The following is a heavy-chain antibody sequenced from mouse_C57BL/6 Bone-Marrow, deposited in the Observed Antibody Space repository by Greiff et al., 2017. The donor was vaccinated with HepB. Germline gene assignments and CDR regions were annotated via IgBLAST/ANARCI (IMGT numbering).Heavy chain of an antibody. D-gene: IGHD2-1*01. Sequence: DVQLVESGGGLVQPGGSLKLSCAASGFTFSDYYMYWVRQTPEKRLEWVAYISNGGGSTYYPDTVKGRFTISRDNAKNTLYLQMSRLKSEDTAMYYCARRGNGNLAYWGQGTLVTVSA. CDR1: GFTFSDYY. CDR3: ARRGNGNLAY. J-gene: IGHJ3*01. V-gene: IGHV5-12*01. CDR2: ISNGGGST.